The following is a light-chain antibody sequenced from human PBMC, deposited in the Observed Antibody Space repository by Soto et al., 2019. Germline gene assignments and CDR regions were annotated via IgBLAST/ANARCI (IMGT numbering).Light chain of an antibody. CDR2: EVS. CDR1: SSDVGGYNT. Sequence: QSALTQPASVSGSPGQSITISCTGSSSDVGGYNTVSWYQQHPGKVPKLMIYEVSNRPSGVSNRFSASKSGNTASLTISGLQAEDEADYYCSSFASTSPYVFGTGTKLTVL. CDR3: SSFASTSPYV. J-gene: IGLJ1*01. V-gene: IGLV2-14*01.